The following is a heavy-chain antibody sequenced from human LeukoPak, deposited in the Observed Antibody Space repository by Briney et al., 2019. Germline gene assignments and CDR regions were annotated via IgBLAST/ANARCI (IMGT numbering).Heavy chain of an antibody. CDR2: IYYSGST. J-gene: IGHJ4*02. V-gene: IGHV4-31*03. CDR1: GGSISSGDHY. D-gene: IGHD5-18*01. CDR3: ARVSGYSYNVYFDF. Sequence: SETLSLTCTVSGGSISSGDHYWGWIRQHPGKGLEWIAYIYYSGSTYYNPSLKSRVAISVDTSKNQFSLNLTSVTAADTAVYYCARVSGYSYNVYFDFWGQGTLVTVSS.